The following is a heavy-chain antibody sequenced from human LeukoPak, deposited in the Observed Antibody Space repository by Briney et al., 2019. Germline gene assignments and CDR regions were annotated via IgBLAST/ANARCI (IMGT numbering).Heavy chain of an antibody. CDR3: ARRYCSTTSCFFDY. D-gene: IGHD2-2*01. J-gene: IGHJ4*02. Sequence: SGPALVKPTQTLTLTCTFSGFSLSTSGMRVSWIRQPPGKALECLARIDWDDDKFYSTSLKTRLTISKDTSKNQVVLTMTNMDPVDTATYYCARRYCSTTSCFFDYWGQGTLVTVSS. V-gene: IGHV2-70*04. CDR1: GFSLSTSGMR. CDR2: IDWDDDK.